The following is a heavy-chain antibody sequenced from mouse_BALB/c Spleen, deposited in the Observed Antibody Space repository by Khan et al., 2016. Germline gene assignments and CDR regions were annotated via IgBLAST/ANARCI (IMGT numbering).Heavy chain of an antibody. Sequence: EVKLLESGPGLVKPSQSLSLTCSVTGYSITSGYYWNWIRQFPGNKLEWMGYISYDGSNNYNPSLKNRISITRDTSKNQFFLKLNSVTTEDTATYYCALFRRPLDYWGQGTTLTVSS. V-gene: IGHV3-6*02. J-gene: IGHJ2*01. CDR1: GYSITSGYY. CDR3: ALFRRPLDY. CDR2: ISYDGSN. D-gene: IGHD1-2*01.